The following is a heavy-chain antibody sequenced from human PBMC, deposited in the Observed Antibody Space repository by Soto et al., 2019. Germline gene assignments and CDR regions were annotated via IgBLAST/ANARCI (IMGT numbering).Heavy chain of an antibody. J-gene: IGHJ4*02. CDR2: IYPADSDT. Sequence: GESLKISCEDSGYSFTNYWFVWVRQMPGKGLEWMGIIYPADSDTRYSPSFQGQVTISADTSINTAYLQWGSLKASDTAMYYCARLDPIGIKFHYWCPATLVTVSS. D-gene: IGHD1-26*01. V-gene: IGHV5-51*01. CDR1: GYSFTNYW. CDR3: ARLDPIGIKFHY.